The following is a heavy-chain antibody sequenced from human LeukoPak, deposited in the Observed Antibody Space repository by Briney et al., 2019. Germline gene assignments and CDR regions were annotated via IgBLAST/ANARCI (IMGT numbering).Heavy chain of an antibody. CDR1: GFTFSSYT. J-gene: IGHJ4*02. V-gene: IGHV3-21*01. Sequence: GGSLRLSCAASGFTFSSYTMNWVRQAPGKGLEWVSSITSGSTYIHYADSVKGRFTISRDNAKNSLYLQMNSLRAEDTAVYYCARDHDYGGNSGYYWGQGTLVTVSS. CDR2: ITSGSTYI. D-gene: IGHD4-23*01. CDR3: ARDHDYGGNSGYY.